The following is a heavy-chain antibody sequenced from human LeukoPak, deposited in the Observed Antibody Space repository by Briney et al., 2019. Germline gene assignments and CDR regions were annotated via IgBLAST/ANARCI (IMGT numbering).Heavy chain of an antibody. CDR2: INSDGSST. Sequence: PGGSLRLSCAASGFTFSSYWMHWVRQAPGKGLVWVSRINSDGSSTSYADSVKGRFTISRDNAKNTLYLQMNSLKAEDTAVYYCARGPYYDFWSGSGYWGQGTLVTVSS. V-gene: IGHV3-74*01. J-gene: IGHJ4*02. CDR3: ARGPYYDFWSGSGY. D-gene: IGHD3-3*01. CDR1: GFTFSSYW.